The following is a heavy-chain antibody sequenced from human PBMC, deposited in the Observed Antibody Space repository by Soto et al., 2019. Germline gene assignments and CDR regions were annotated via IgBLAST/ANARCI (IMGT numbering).Heavy chain of an antibody. Sequence: EVQLLESGGGLVQPGGSLRLSCAASGFTFSNYAVTWVRQAPGKGLEWVSTISGSGGSTYYADSVKGRFTISRDNSKDTLYQQMNSRRAEDTAVYYGAKDQGSSWYEIDYWGQGTLVTVSS. V-gene: IGHV3-23*01. D-gene: IGHD6-13*01. CDR3: AKDQGSSWYEIDY. J-gene: IGHJ4*02. CDR1: GFTFSNYA. CDR2: ISGSGGST.